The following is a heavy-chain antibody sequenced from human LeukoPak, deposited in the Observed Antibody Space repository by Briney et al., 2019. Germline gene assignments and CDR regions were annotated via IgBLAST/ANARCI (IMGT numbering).Heavy chain of an antibody. D-gene: IGHD3/OR15-3a*01. CDR2: ISAYNGNT. J-gene: IGHJ4*02. V-gene: IGHV1-18*04. CDR1: GYTFTGYY. CDR3: ARDSKGSDFWTGSMYPFDY. Sequence: ASVKVSCKASGYTFTGYYMHWVRQAPGQGLEWMGWISAYNGNTNYAQKLQGRVTMTTDTSTSTACMELRSLRSDDTAVYYCARDSKGSDFWTGSMYPFDYWGQGTLVTVSS.